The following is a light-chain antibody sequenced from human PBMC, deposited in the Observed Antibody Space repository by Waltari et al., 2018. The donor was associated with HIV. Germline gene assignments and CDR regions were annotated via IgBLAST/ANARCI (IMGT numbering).Light chain of an antibody. V-gene: IGKV1-12*01. CDR1: QNICKT. CDR3: QQAKTFPHT. J-gene: IGKJ4*01. CDR2: EAS. Sequence: DIQMTESPSSVSVAVGGAVSINCRASQNICKTLAWYQLKSNKAPRLLIYEASRLADGVPARFRGSGSRSNFSLDSTNLQPEDYGTYICQQAKTFPHTFAGGTRV.